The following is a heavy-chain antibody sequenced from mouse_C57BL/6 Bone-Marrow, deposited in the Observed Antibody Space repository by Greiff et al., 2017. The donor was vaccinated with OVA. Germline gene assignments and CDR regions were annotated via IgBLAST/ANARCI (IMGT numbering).Heavy chain of an antibody. CDR1: GFTFRSYA. D-gene: IGHD1-1*01. Sequence: EVQLVESGAGLVKPGGSLKLSCAASGFTFRSYAMSWVRQTPEKRLEWVATISDGGSYTYYPDNVKGRFTISRDNAKNNLYLQMSHLKSEDTAMYYCAREVFITTEVATYYFDYWGQGTTLTVSS. CDR3: AREVFITTEVATYYFDY. V-gene: IGHV5-4*01. CDR2: ISDGGSYT. J-gene: IGHJ2*01.